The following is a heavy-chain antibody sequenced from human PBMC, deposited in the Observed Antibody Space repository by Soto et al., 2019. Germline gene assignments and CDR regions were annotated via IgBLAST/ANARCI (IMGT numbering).Heavy chain of an antibody. D-gene: IGHD6-19*01. V-gene: IGHV3-33*01. CDR1: GVTFSSDG. CDR3: ARDGPTYSGEPPPTNY. Sequence: PGGSLRLFSAASGVTFSSDGMHWVRQAPGKGLEWVAVIWYDGSNKYYADSVKGRFTISRDNSKNTLYLQMNSLRAEDTAVYYCARDGPTYSGEPPPTNYWVPGTLVTVSS. CDR2: IWYDGSNK. J-gene: IGHJ4*02.